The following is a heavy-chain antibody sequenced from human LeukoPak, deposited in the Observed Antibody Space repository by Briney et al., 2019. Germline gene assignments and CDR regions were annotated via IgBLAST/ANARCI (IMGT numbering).Heavy chain of an antibody. V-gene: IGHV3-30-3*01. CDR3: ATRKSGAFDF. J-gene: IGHJ3*01. CDR1: GFTFSNYA. Sequence: GESLKISCAASGFTFSNYAVHWVRQAPGKGLEWVALISDDGSNKYYTDSVKGRFTISRDNSKNTLYLQMDSLRPEDTAVYYCATRKSGAFDFWGQGTMVIVS. CDR2: ISDDGSNK.